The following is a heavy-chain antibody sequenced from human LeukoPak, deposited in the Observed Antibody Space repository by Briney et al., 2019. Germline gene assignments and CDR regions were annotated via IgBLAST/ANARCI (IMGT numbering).Heavy chain of an antibody. CDR3: ARRLRYFDWPLDY. Sequence: SETLSLTCAVSGYSISSPNWWGWVRQPPGKGLEWIGEIYHSGSTNYNPSLKSRVTISVDKSKNQFSLKLSSVTAADTAVYYCARRLRYFDWPLDYWGQGTLVTVSS. CDR2: IYHSGST. CDR1: GYSISSPNW. V-gene: IGHV4-4*02. D-gene: IGHD3-9*01. J-gene: IGHJ4*02.